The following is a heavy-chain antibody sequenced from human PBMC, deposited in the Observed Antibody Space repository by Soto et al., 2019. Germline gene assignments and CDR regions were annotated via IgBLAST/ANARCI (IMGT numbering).Heavy chain of an antibody. CDR2: IYYSGTT. Sequence: SETLSLTCTVSGGSISSYYWSWIRQPPGKGLEWIGYIYYSGTTNYNPSLKSRVNISVDTSKNHFSLKVSSVTAADTAVYYCAKRFMTSGTYLFFDSWGQGTLVTVSS. CDR3: AKRFMTSGTYLFFDS. CDR1: GGSISSYY. J-gene: IGHJ4*02. V-gene: IGHV4-59*08. D-gene: IGHD1-26*01.